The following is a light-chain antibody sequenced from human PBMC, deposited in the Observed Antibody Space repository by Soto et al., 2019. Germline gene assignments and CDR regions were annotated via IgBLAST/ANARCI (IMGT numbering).Light chain of an antibody. Sequence: QSALTQPASVSGSPGQSITISCTGTSSDVGGYDYVSWFQQYPGKAPSLMLYDVYRRPSGVSYRFSGSKSGNTASLTISGLQAEDEADYYCSPYTTTSTVVFGGGTKVTVL. CDR1: SSDVGGYDY. V-gene: IGLV2-14*01. CDR2: DVY. J-gene: IGLJ2*01. CDR3: SPYTTTSTVV.